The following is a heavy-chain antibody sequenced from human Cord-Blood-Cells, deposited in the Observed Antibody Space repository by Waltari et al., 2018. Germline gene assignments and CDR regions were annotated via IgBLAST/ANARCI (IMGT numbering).Heavy chain of an antibody. CDR1: GGSFSGYY. D-gene: IGHD6-13*01. J-gene: IGHJ5*02. CDR3: ARPFPVIAAAGISGGGFDP. V-gene: IGHV4-34*01. CDR2: INHRGST. Sequence: QVQLQQWGAGLLKPSETLSLTCAVYGGSFSGYYWSWIRQPPGKGLEWIGEINHRGSTNYNPSLKSRVTIAVDTSKNQFSLKLSSVTAADTAVYYCARPFPVIAAAGISGGGFDPWGQGTLVTVSS.